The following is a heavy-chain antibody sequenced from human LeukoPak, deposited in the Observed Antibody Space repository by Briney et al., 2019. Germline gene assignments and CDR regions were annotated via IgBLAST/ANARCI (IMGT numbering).Heavy chain of an antibody. D-gene: IGHD3-22*01. V-gene: IGHV3-33*01. CDR3: AREGPDSSGYYPNAFDI. CDR1: GFAFSRYG. CDR2: MWYDGSNE. J-gene: IGHJ3*02. Sequence: GGSLRLSCAASGFAFSRYGMHWLRQAPGTGLEWVAVMWYDGSNEAYADSVRGRFTISRDNAKKSLYLQMNSLRAEDTAVYYCAREGPDSSGYYPNAFDIWGQGTMVTVSS.